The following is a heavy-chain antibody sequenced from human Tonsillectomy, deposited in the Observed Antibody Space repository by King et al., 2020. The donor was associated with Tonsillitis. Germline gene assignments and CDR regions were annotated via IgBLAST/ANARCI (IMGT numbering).Heavy chain of an antibody. CDR3: ARDRSGSGSYYSPFDY. CDR1: GGSISSGGYY. V-gene: IGHV4-61*02. CDR2: IYTSGST. D-gene: IGHD3-10*01. Sequence: LQLQESGPGLVKPSQTLSLTCTVSGGSISSGGYYWSWIRQPAGKGLEWIGRIYTSGSTNYNPSLNSRVTMSVDTSKNQFSLTLDSVTASDTAVYYCARDRSGSGSYYSPFDYWGQGTLVTVSS. J-gene: IGHJ4*02.